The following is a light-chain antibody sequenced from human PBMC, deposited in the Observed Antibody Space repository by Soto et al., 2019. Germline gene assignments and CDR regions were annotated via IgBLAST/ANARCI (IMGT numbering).Light chain of an antibody. J-gene: IGKJ2*01. CDR2: GAS. CDR1: QSVSSSN. Sequence: EIVLTQSPGTLSLSPGETATLSCRASQSVSSSNLAWFQQKPGQAPRLLIYGASSRATGIPDRFSGSGSGTDFTLTISRLEPEDFAVYYCQQYSSSPYTFGQGTKLEIK. CDR3: QQYSSSPYT. V-gene: IGKV3-20*01.